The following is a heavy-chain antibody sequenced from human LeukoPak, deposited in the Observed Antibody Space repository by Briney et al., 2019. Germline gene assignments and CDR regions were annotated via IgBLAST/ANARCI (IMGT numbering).Heavy chain of an antibody. V-gene: IGHV4-39*02. CDR3: AREMGVVTAHGIDV. CDR1: GGSISSISSNNYH. J-gene: IGHJ6*02. D-gene: IGHD4-23*01. CDR2: IYYSGST. Sequence: SETLSLTCIVSGGSISSISSNNYHWGWIRQPPGKGLKRIGSIYYSGSTYYNPSLKSRVTISVDTSKNQFSLKLSSVTAADTALYYCAREMGVVTAHGIDVWGQGTTVTVSS.